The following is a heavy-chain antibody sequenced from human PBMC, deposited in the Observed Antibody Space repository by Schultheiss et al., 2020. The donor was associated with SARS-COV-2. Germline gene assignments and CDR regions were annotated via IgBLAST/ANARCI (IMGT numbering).Heavy chain of an antibody. J-gene: IGHJ4*02. CDR2: INDSGST. Sequence: SETLSLTCTVSGGSISSGGYYWSWIRQPPGKGLEWIGEINDSGSTKYNPSLKSRVTISVDTSKNQFSLKLSSVTAADTAVYYCARARLWFGELHYDYWGQGTLVTVSS. V-gene: IGHV4-61*08. CDR3: ARARLWFGELHYDY. CDR1: GGSISSGGYY. D-gene: IGHD3-10*01.